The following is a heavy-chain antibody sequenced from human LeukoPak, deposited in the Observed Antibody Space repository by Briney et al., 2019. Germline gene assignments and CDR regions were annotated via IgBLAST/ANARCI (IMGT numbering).Heavy chain of an antibody. CDR2: INHSGST. Sequence: PSETLSLTCVVYGGSFSGNYWSWIRQPPGKGLEWIGEINHSGSTNYNPSLKSRVTITVDTSENQFSLKLSSVTAADTAVYYCARGFPTNGPVGFFGVVRYHYGMDVWGQGTTVTVSS. V-gene: IGHV4-34*01. CDR3: ARGFPTNGPVGFFGVVRYHYGMDV. D-gene: IGHD3-3*01. CDR1: GGSFSGNY. J-gene: IGHJ6*02.